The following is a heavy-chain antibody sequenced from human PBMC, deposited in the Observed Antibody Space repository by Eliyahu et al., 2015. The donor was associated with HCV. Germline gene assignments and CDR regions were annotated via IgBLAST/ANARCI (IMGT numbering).Heavy chain of an antibody. Sequence: EVQLVESGGGLVKPGGSLRLSCAAPGFTFSXAWMSWVRQAPGKGLEWVGXIKSKTDGGTTDYAAPVKGRFTISRDDSKNTLYLQMNSLKTEDTAVYYCTTGEWLRSLPTFDYWGQGTLVTVSS. V-gene: IGHV3-15*01. D-gene: IGHD5-12*01. CDR2: IKSKTDGGTT. J-gene: IGHJ4*02. CDR1: GFTFSXAW. CDR3: TTGEWLRSLPTFDY.